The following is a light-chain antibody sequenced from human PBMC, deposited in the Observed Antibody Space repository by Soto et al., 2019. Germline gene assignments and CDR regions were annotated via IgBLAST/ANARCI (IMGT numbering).Light chain of an antibody. J-gene: IGKJ1*01. CDR3: QQDSSFLWT. CDR2: KAT. V-gene: IGKV1-5*03. CDR1: QDISAW. Sequence: MPSACVEDLAIIICRPRQDISAWLAWYQQKPGKPPKLVIYKATALETGVPSRFSGSGSGTEFTLTICSLQPDDFPTYYCQQDSSFLWTFCQ.